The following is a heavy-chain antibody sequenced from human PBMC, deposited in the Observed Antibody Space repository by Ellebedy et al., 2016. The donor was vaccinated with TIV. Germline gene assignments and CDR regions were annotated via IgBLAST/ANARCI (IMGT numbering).Heavy chain of an antibody. J-gene: IGHJ4*02. CDR2: IWYDGTNK. CDR1: GFTFSSYG. Sequence: GESLKISCAASGFTFSSYGMHWVRQRPGKELEWVAVIWYDGTNKYYGDSVKGRFTISRDNSKNTLYLQMNNLRAEDTAVYYCARGLTYYYDTSGYLPGYWGQGTLVTVSS. CDR3: ARGLTYYYDTSGYLPGY. D-gene: IGHD3-22*01. V-gene: IGHV3-33*01.